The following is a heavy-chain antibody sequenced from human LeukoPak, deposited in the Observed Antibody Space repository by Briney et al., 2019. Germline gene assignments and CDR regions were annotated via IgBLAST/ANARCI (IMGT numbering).Heavy chain of an antibody. CDR2: TRNKANSYTT. D-gene: IGHD3-22*01. V-gene: IGHV3-72*01. CDR3: AGAYYYDSSGRDAFDI. J-gene: IGHJ3*02. Sequence: PGGSLRLSCAASGFTFSDHYMDWVRQAPGKGLEWVGRTRNKANSYTTEYAASVKGRFTISRDDSKNSLYLQMNSLKTEDTAVYYCAGAYYYDSSGRDAFDIWGQGTMVTVSS. CDR1: GFTFSDHY.